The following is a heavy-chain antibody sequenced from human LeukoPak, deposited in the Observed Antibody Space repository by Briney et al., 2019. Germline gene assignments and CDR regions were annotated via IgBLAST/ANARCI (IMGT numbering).Heavy chain of an antibody. CDR1: GDSISSSSSY. D-gene: IGHD3-22*01. CDR2: IYYSGST. CDR3: ARHPYYYDDSGHIQLDDFDY. J-gene: IGHJ4*02. V-gene: IGHV4-39*01. Sequence: SETLSLTCTVSGDSISSSSSYWGWIRQPPGKGLEWIGSIYYSGSTYYNPSLKSRVTMSVDTSKNQFSLKLSSVTAADTALYYCARHPYYYDDSGHIQLDDFDYWGQGTLVTVSS.